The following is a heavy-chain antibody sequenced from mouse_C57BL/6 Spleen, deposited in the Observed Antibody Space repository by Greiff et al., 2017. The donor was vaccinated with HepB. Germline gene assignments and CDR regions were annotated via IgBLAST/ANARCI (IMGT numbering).Heavy chain of an antibody. D-gene: IGHD3-2*02. CDR2: ISGGGGNT. Sequence: EVKLMESGGGLVKPGGSLKLSCAASGFTFSSYTMSWVRQTPEKRLEWVATISGGGGNTYYPDSVKGRFTISRDNAKNTLYLQMSSLRSEDTALYYCARQLRLPGAMDYWGQGTSVTVSS. V-gene: IGHV5-9*01. CDR3: ARQLRLPGAMDY. CDR1: GFTFSSYT. J-gene: IGHJ4*01.